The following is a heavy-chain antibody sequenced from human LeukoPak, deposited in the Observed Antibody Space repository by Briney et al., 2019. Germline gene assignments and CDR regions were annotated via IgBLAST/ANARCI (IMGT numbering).Heavy chain of an antibody. CDR3: ARDWYGDSSSNY. CDR2: INPNSGGT. J-gene: IGHJ4*02. D-gene: IGHD6-6*01. V-gene: IGHV1-2*02. CDR1: GYTSTGYY. Sequence: ASVKVSCKASGYTSTGYYMHWVRQAPGQGLEWMGWINPNSGGTNYAQKFQGRVTMTRDTSISTAYMELSRLRSDDTAVYYCARDWYGDSSSNYWGQGTLATVSS.